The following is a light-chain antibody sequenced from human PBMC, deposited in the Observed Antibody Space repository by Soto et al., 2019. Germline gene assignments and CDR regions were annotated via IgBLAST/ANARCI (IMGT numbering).Light chain of an antibody. J-gene: IGLJ2*01. CDR1: SSDVGGYNY. CDR2: EVS. V-gene: IGLV2-8*01. CDR3: SSYAGNNVVV. Sequence: QSALTQPPSASGSPGQSVTISCTGTSSDVGGYNYVSWYQQHPAKAPKLMIYEVSKRPSGVPDRFSGSRSGNTASLTVSGLQAEDEADYYCSSYAGNNVVVFGGGTKVTVL.